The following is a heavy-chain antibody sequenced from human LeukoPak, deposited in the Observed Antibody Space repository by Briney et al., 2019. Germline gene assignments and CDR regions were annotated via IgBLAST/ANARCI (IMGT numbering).Heavy chain of an antibody. CDR3: ARGARVYNWNYARNWFDP. V-gene: IGHV4-39*07. CDR1: GGSISSGGYY. Sequence: SETLSLTCTVSGGSISSGGYYWSWIRQPPGKGLEWIGEINHSGSTNYNPSLKSRVTISVDTSKNQFSLKLSSVTAADTAVYYCARGARVYNWNYARNWFDPWGQGTLVTVSS. CDR2: INHSGST. J-gene: IGHJ5*02. D-gene: IGHD1-7*01.